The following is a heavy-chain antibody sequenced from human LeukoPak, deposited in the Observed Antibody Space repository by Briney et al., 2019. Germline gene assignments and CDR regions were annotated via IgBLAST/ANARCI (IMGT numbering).Heavy chain of an antibody. CDR2: ISGSGGST. V-gene: IGHV3-23*01. D-gene: IGHD3-22*01. Sequence: GGSLRLSCVASGFTFSSYGIHWVRQAPGKGLEWVSAISGSGGSTYYADSVKGRFTISRDNAKNSLYLQMNSLRAEDTAVYYCAIQGYYYDSSGYFGDAFDIWGQGTMVTVSS. CDR3: AIQGYYYDSSGYFGDAFDI. CDR1: GFTFSSYG. J-gene: IGHJ3*02.